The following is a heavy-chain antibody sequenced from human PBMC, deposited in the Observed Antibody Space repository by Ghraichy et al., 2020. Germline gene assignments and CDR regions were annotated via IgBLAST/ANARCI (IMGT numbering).Heavy chain of an antibody. CDR1: GYTFTSYG. CDR3: ARDRADYVLRFLEWLSAPDYYYYMDV. J-gene: IGHJ6*03. CDR2: ISAYNGNT. Sequence: ASVKVSCKASGYTFTSYGISWVRQAPGQGLEWMGWISAYNGNTNYAQKLQGRVTMTTDTSTSTAYMELRSLRSDDTAVYYCARDRADYVLRFLEWLSAPDYYYYMDVWGKGTTVTVSS. V-gene: IGHV1-18*01. D-gene: IGHD3-3*01.